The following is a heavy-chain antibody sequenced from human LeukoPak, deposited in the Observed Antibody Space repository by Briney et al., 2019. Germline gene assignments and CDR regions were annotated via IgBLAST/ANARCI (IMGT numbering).Heavy chain of an antibody. CDR3: AKSVASDAY. CDR2: ISYDGNNK. D-gene: IGHD5-12*01. J-gene: IGHJ4*02. CDR1: RFSFSGYG. Sequence: GGSLRLSCAASRFSFSGYGMHWVRQAPGKGPEWVAVISYDGNNKYYTDSVKGRFTISRDNSKNTLYLQMNSLRPEDTAVYYCAKSVASDAYWGQGTVVTVSS. V-gene: IGHV3-30*18.